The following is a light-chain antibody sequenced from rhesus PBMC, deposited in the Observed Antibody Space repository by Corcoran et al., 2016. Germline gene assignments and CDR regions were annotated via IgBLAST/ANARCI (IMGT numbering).Light chain of an antibody. V-gene: IGKV1-69*01. CDR2: RAS. CDR3: QQHDNSPPA. J-gene: IGKJ1*01. Sequence: DIQMTQSPSSLSASVGDRVTITCRASQGISNWLAWYQQKPGKAPKLLIYRASNLETGVPSRFSGSGSGTTFTLTLSSLQPEAIATYYCQQHDNSPPAFGQGTKVEIK. CDR1: QGISNW.